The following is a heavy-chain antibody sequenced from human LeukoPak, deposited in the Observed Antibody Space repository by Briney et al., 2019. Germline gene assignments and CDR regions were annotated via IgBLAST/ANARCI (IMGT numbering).Heavy chain of an antibody. CDR1: GGSFSGYY. D-gene: IGHD2-2*01. CDR2: INHSGST. V-gene: IGHV4-34*01. J-gene: IGHJ4*02. CDR3: ARGVNCSSTSCHPNYFDY. Sequence: SETLSLTCAVYGGSFSGYYWSWIRQPPGKGLEWIGEINHSGSTNYNPSLKSRVTTSVGTSKNQFSLKLSSVTAADTAVYYCARGVNCSSTSCHPNYFDYWGQGTLVTVSS.